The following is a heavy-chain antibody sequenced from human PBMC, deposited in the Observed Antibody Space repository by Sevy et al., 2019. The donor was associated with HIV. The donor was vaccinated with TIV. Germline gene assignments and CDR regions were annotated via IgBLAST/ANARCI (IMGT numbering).Heavy chain of an antibody. CDR3: AYCSSTSCYHPRDAFDI. V-gene: IGHV3-11*01. J-gene: IGHJ3*02. CDR1: GFTFSDYY. D-gene: IGHD2-2*01. Sequence: GGSLRLSCAASGFTFSDYYMSWIRQAPGKGLEWVSYISSSGSTIYYADSVKGRFTISRAKAKNSQYLQMNRLRAEDTAVDYCAYCSSTSCYHPRDAFDIWGQGTMVTVSS. CDR2: ISSSGSTI.